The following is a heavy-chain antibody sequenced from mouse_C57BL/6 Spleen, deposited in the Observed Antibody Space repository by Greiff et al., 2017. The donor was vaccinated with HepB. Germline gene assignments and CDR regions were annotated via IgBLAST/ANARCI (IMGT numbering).Heavy chain of an antibody. D-gene: IGHD1-1*01. CDR1: GYTFTSYG. CDR2: IYPRSGNT. J-gene: IGHJ2*01. V-gene: IGHV1-81*01. CDR3: ARVGIDGSRVDY. Sequence: VQRVESGAELPRPGASVKLSCKASGYTFTSYGISWVKQRTGQGLEWIGEIYPRSGNTYYNEKFKGKATLTADKSSSTAYMELRSLTSEDSAVYFCARVGIDGSRVDYWGQGTTLTVSS.